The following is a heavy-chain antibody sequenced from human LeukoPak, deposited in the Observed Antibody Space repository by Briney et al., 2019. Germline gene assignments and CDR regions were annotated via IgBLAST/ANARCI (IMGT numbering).Heavy chain of an antibody. J-gene: IGHJ5*02. D-gene: IGHD2-2*01. V-gene: IGHV4-4*09. CDR3: ARPAAHNWFDP. CDR2: IYTSGST. Sequence: SETLSLTCTDSGGSISSYYWSWIRQPPGKGLEWIGYIYTSGSTNYNPSLKSRVTISVDTSKNQFSLKLSSVTAADTAVYYCARPAAHNWFDPWGQGTLVTVSS. CDR1: GGSISSYY.